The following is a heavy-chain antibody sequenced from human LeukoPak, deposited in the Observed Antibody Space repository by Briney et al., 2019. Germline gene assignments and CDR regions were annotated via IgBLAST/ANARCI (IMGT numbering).Heavy chain of an antibody. J-gene: IGHJ4*02. V-gene: IGHV5-51*01. CDR2: IYPGDSGS. Sequence: SGESLKISCKGSGYSFTDYWIGWVRQRPGQGLEWMAIIYPGDSGSRRSPSFQGQVTISADKSTTTAYLQWSSLKASDTAMYYCARRIPRAGTYDYWGQGTLVTVSS. CDR3: ARRIPRAGTYDY. CDR1: GYSFTDYW. D-gene: IGHD6-19*01.